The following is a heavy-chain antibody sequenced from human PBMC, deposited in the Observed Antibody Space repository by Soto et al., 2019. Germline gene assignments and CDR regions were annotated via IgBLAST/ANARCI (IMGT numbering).Heavy chain of an antibody. D-gene: IGHD5-12*01. CDR3: ARISGSPGGYYYYGMDV. V-gene: IGHV5-51*01. CDR2: IYPGDSDT. Sequence: GESLKISCKGSGYSFTSYWIGWVRQMPGKGLEWMGIIYPGDSDTRYSPSLQGQVTISADKSISTAYLQWSSLKASDTAMYYCARISGSPGGYYYYGMDVWGQGTTVTVSS. CDR1: GYSFTSYW. J-gene: IGHJ6*02.